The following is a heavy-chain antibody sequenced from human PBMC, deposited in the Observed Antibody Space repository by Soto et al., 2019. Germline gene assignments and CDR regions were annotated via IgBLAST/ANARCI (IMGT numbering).Heavy chain of an antibody. J-gene: IGHJ6*02. D-gene: IGHD6-6*01. CDR3: AKDLRSYIPGSSPYYYYGMDV. CDR1: VFTFISYG. CDR2: ISYDGSNK. V-gene: IGHV3-30*18. Sequence: GWSLRLSCASSVFTFISYGMHWVRQAPGKGLEWVAVISYDGSNKYYADSVKGRFTISRDNSKNTLYLQMNILRAEDTAVYYCAKDLRSYIPGSSPYYYYGMDVWGQGTTVTVSS.